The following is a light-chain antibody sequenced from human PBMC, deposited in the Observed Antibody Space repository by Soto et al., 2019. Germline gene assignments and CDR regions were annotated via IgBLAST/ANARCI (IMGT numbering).Light chain of an antibody. CDR1: SSDVGGHNY. Sequence: QSALTQPASVSGSPGQSITISCTGTSSDVGGHNYVSWYQQHPGKAPKLMIYEVNNRPSGVSDRFSGSKAGNTASLTISGLQAEDEADYYCSSCTGSTTLVVFGGGTKVTVL. CDR2: EVN. V-gene: IGLV2-14*01. CDR3: SSCTGSTTLVV. J-gene: IGLJ2*01.